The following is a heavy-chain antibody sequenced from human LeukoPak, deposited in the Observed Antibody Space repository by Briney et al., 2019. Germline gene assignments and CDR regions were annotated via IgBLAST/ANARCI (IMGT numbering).Heavy chain of an antibody. CDR2: IIPILGIA. CDR3: ARDLGGSYYAY. D-gene: IGHD1-26*01. V-gene: IGHV1-69*04. CDR1: GGTFTSYA. J-gene: IGHJ4*02. Sequence: SVTVSCTASGGTFTSYAISWVRQAPGQGLEWMGRIIPILGIANYAQKFQGRVTITADKSTITAYMELSSLRSEDTAVYYCARDLGGSYYAYWGQGTLVTVSS.